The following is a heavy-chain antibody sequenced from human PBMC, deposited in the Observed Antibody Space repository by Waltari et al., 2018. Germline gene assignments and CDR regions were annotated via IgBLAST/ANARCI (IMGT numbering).Heavy chain of an antibody. CDR3: AKAHFYDTSGYIEH. J-gene: IGHJ5*02. V-gene: IGHV3-23*01. CDR2: INSYGDKT. Sequence: EVQVLESGGDLVQPGGSLRLPCAASGLIFSSNAINWVRQAPGKGLEWVSGINSYGDKTYYADSVKGRFTLSRDNSKNTLTLQMNNLRGEDTAIYYCAKAHFYDTSGYIEHWGQGTLVTVSS. CDR1: GLIFSSNA. D-gene: IGHD3-22*01.